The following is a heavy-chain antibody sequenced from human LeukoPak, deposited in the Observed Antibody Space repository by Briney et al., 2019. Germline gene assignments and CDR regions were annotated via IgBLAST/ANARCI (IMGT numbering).Heavy chain of an antibody. D-gene: IGHD6-19*01. CDR2: IYRDGNA. Sequence: SGTLSLTCDVSEDSVSNSRWRSWVRQSPGKGLEWIAEIYRDGNAGYNPSLRGRVTISMDKSRNQFSLTLHSVTAADTAMYYCARSLAVAGEFDDWGQGTLVTVSS. V-gene: IGHV4-4*02. CDR3: ARSLAVAGEFDD. J-gene: IGHJ4*02. CDR1: EDSVSNSRW.